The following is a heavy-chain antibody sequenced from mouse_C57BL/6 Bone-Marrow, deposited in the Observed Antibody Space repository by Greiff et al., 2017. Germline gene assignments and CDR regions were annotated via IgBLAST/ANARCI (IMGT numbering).Heavy chain of an antibody. J-gene: IGHJ4*01. CDR1: GYTFTSYG. Sequence: QVQLQQSGAELARPGASVKLSCKASGYTFTSYGISWVKQRTGQGLEWIGEIYPRSGNTYYNEKFKGKATLTADKSSSTAYMELRSLTSEDSAVYFCAGYYSKRRYYAMDYWGQGTSVTVSS. D-gene: IGHD2-5*01. CDR3: AGYYSKRRYYAMDY. CDR2: IYPRSGNT. V-gene: IGHV1-81*01.